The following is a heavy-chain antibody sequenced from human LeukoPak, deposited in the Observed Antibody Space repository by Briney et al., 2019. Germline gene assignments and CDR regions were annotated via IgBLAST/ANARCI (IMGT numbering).Heavy chain of an antibody. CDR2: IKQDGSEK. Sequence: PSETLSLTCTVSGGSISNYYWSWIRQPPGKGLEWVANIKQDGSEKYYVDSVKGRFTISRDNAKNSLYLLMDSLRAEDTAVYYCARELTTQTKASCSGGNCLGYFDYCGQGTLVTVSS. D-gene: IGHD2-15*01. CDR3: ARELTTQTKASCSGGNCLGYFDY. CDR1: GGSISNYY. J-gene: IGHJ4*02. V-gene: IGHV3-7*01.